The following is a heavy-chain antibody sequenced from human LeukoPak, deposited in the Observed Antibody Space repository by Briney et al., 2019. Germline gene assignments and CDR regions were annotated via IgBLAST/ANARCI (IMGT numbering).Heavy chain of an antibody. CDR1: GYTFTSYY. Sequence: ASVKVSCKASGYTFTSYYMHWVRHAPGQGLEGMGIINPSGDSTSYAQKFQGRVTMTRDTSTSTVYMELSSLRSEDTAVYYCAREFGQPNDAFDIWGQGTMVTVSS. CDR3: AREFGQPNDAFDI. J-gene: IGHJ3*02. D-gene: IGHD3-10*01. V-gene: IGHV1-46*01. CDR2: INPSGDST.